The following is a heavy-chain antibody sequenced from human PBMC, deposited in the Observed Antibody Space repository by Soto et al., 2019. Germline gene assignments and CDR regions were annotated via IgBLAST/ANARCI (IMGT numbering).Heavy chain of an antibody. V-gene: IGHV3-15*05. CDR2: IKSKTDGATT. J-gene: IGHJ5*02. CDR3: TTIIPKGKWELGP. Sequence: GGYLRLSCAASGFSFTNAWMSWVRQAPGKGLEWIGRIKSKTDGATTDYAGPVKGRFTISRDDSKKTLFVQMNGLKTEDTAVYYCTTIIPKGKWELGPWGEGT. CDR1: GFSFTNAW. D-gene: IGHD1-26*01.